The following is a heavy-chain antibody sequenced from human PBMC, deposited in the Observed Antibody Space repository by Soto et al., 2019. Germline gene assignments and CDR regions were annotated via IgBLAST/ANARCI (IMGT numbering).Heavy chain of an antibody. Sequence: SETLSLTCTVSGGSISSSSYYWGWIRQPPGKGLEWIGSIYYSGSTYYNPSLKSRVTISVDTSKNQFSLKLSSVTAADTAVYYCARVLDWNRGIDYWGQGTLVTVSS. D-gene: IGHD1-1*01. V-gene: IGHV4-39*07. CDR3: ARVLDWNRGIDY. CDR1: GGSISSSSYY. J-gene: IGHJ4*02. CDR2: IYYSGST.